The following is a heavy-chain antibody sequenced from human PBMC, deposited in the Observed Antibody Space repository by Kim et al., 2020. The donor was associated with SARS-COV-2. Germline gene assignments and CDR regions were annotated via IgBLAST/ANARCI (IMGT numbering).Heavy chain of an antibody. J-gene: IGHJ4*02. CDR1: GYSFTSYW. CDR2: IYPGDSDT. V-gene: IGHV5-51*01. Sequence: GESLKISCKGSGYSFTSYWIGWVRQMPGKGLEWMGIIYPGDSDTRYSPSFQGQVTISADKSISTAYLQWSSLKASDTAMYYCASSVGRWFSRTPYYFDYWGQGTLVTVSS. CDR3: ASSVGRWFSRTPYYFDY. D-gene: IGHD2-15*01.